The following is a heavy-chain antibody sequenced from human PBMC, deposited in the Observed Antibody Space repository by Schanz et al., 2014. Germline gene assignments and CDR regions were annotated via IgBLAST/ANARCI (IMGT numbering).Heavy chain of an antibody. V-gene: IGHV1-46*03. J-gene: IGHJ4*02. CDR1: GGTFSSFG. Sequence: QVQLVQSGAEVKKPGSSVKVSCTASGGTFSSFGINWVRQAPGQGLEWMGRIIPSGGSTTYAQKFQGRVTMTRDTSTSTVYMELSSLRSEDTAVYYCARDGVDAAAGGNYWGQGTLVTVSS. CDR2: IIPSGGST. CDR3: ARDGVDAAAGGNY. D-gene: IGHD6-13*01.